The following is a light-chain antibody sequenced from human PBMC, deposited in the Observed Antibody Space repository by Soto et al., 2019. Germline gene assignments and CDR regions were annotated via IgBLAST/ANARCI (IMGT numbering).Light chain of an antibody. CDR1: SSDVGRYTY. CDR3: TSYTSTSTPYV. CDR2: DVY. Sequence: QSALTQPASVFGSPGQSITISCAGTSSDVGRYTYVSWYQQHPGKAPKLIIYDVYNRPSGVSTRFSGSKSGNTASLTISGLQAEDEADYYCTSYTSTSTPYVFGGGTKVTVL. V-gene: IGLV2-14*01. J-gene: IGLJ1*01.